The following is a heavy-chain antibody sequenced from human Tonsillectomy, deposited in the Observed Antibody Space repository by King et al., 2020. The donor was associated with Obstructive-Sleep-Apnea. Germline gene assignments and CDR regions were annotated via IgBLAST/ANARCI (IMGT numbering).Heavy chain of an antibody. J-gene: IGHJ6*02. CDR1: GFTFDDYA. CDR2: ISWNSGSV. Sequence: DVQLVESGGGLVQPGRSLRLSCAASGFTFDDYAMNWVRQAPGKGLEWVSGISWNSGSVGYADSVKGRFTISRDNAKNSLYLQMNSLRAEDTALYYCAKNKDSPVWGAMDVWGQGTTVTVSS. V-gene: IGHV3-9*01. D-gene: IGHD2-8*01. CDR3: AKNKDSPVWGAMDV.